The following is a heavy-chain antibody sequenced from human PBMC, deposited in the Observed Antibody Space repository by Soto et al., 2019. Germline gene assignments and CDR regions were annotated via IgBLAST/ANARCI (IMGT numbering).Heavy chain of an antibody. V-gene: IGHV3-7*01. Sequence: GGSLRLSCAASGFTFDSYWMTWVRQAPGKGLEWVAHIKQDGGQTYYVDSVKGRFTISRDNAKNSLYLQMHSLRAEDTSVYFCARGGNGYENWPPYYYYGMDVWGQGTTVTVSS. J-gene: IGHJ6*02. CDR3: ARGGNGYENWPPYYYYGMDV. CDR1: GFTFDSYW. D-gene: IGHD5-12*01. CDR2: IKQDGGQT.